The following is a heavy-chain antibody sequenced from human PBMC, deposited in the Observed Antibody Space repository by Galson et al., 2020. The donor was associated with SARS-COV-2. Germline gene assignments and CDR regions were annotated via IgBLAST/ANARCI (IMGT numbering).Heavy chain of an antibody. J-gene: IGHJ6*02. CDR2: IYYSGST. CDR3: ARQNVPHYYYGMDV. Sequence: SETLSLTCTVSGGSISSSSYYWGWIRQPPGKGLEWIGSIYYSGSTYYNPSLKSRVTISVDTSKNQFSLKLSSVTAADTAVYYCARQNVPHYYYGMDVWGQGTTVTVSS. V-gene: IGHV4-39*01. CDR1: GGSISSSSYY. D-gene: IGHD1-1*01.